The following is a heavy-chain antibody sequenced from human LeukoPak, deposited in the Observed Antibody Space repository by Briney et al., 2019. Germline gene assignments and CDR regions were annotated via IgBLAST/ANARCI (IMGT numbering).Heavy chain of an antibody. CDR2: IFAGGST. CDR1: GFSVSHNY. D-gene: IGHD6-6*01. Sequence: GGSLRLSCAASGFSVSHNYMSWVRQAPGKGLEWVSLIFAGGSTYYADSVEGRFTISRDNSKNTVFLRMNGLRAEDTAVYCCARSKAARSPPDSWGRGTLVTVSS. CDR3: ARSKAARSPPDS. J-gene: IGHJ4*02. V-gene: IGHV3-66*01.